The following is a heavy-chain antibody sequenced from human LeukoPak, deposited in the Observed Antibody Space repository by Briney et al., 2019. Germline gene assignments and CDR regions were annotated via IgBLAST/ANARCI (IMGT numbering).Heavy chain of an antibody. V-gene: IGHV3-48*04. Sequence: PGGSLRLSCAASGFTFSSYAMSWVRQAPGKGLEWVSYISSSSSTIYYADSVKGRFTISRDNAKNSLYLQMNSLRAEDTAVYYCAREPSYYYDSSAPPRAFDIWGQGTMVTVSS. CDR3: AREPSYYYDSSAPPRAFDI. J-gene: IGHJ3*02. CDR1: GFTFSSYA. CDR2: ISSSSSTI. D-gene: IGHD3-22*01.